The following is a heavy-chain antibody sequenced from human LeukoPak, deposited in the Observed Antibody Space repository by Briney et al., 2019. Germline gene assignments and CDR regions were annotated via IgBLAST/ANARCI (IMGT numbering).Heavy chain of an antibody. D-gene: IGHD1-26*01. CDR3: ARDLELRGRNFYWYFDL. J-gene: IGHJ2*01. V-gene: IGHV6-1*01. CDR1: GDSVSSHDAA. CDR2: TYYRSKWYN. Sequence: SQTLSLTCAISGDSVSSHDAAWNWIRQSPSRGLEWLGRTYYRSKWYNDYAVSAKSRITINPDTSKNQFSLQLNSVTPEDTAVYYCARDLELRGRNFYWYFDLWGRGTLVTVSS.